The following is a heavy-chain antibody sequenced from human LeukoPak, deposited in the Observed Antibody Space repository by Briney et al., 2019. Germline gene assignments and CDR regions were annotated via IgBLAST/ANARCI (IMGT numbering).Heavy chain of an antibody. V-gene: IGHV4-30-2*03. CDR2: IYHSGST. CDR1: GGSISSGGYS. D-gene: IGHD2-21*02. CDR3: ARPYCGGDCSHDAFDI. J-gene: IGHJ3*02. Sequence: PSQTLSLTCAVSGGSISSGGYSWSWIRQPPGKGLEWIGYIYHSGSTYYNPSLKSRVTISVDTSKNQFSLKLSSVTAADTAVYYCARPYCGGDCSHDAFDIWGQGTMVTVSS.